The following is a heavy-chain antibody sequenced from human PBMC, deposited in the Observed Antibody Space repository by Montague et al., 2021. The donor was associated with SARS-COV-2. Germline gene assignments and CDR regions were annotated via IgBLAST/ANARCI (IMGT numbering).Heavy chain of an antibody. D-gene: IGHD3-9*01. Sequence: SVRVSCKASGYNFSYYGLSWVRQAPGQGLEWMGWISGYRGNTNYAQNLQGRLTMTTDTSTSTAYMELRSLTSDDTAVYYCAREGRVYDVLTGYSEFRDAFDIWGQGTMITVSS. CDR1: GYNFSYYG. V-gene: IGHV1-18*01. CDR2: ISGYRGNT. J-gene: IGHJ3*02. CDR3: AREGRVYDVLTGYSEFRDAFDI.